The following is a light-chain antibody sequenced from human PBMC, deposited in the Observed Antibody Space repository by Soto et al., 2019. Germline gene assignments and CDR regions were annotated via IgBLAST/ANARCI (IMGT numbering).Light chain of an antibody. V-gene: IGKV3-20*01. CDR1: QSISSNS. CDR2: GSS. CDR3: QQYGSSPFT. Sequence: EIVLTQSPGTLSLSPGERATLSCWASQSISSNSLAWYQQKPGQPPRLLISGSSIRATGIPKMFSGSASGTNFTRTISSLEPEDVAGFYFQQYGSSPFTFGPGTKVDFK. J-gene: IGKJ3*01.